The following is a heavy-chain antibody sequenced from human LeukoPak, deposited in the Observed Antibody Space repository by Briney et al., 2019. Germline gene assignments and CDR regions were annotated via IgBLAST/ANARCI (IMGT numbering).Heavy chain of an antibody. CDR1: GGSISNYH. D-gene: IGHD3-3*01. CDR2: MYDSGST. Sequence: PSETLSLTCTVFGGSISNYHWSWVRQPPGKGLEWIGYMYDSGSTKYNPSLKSRVTMSVDTSKTQFSLRLSSVTAAGTAIYYCARGGPSRITIFGVDNPYSDIWGQGTMVTVSS. CDR3: ARGGPSRITIFGVDNPYSDI. J-gene: IGHJ3*02. V-gene: IGHV4-59*01.